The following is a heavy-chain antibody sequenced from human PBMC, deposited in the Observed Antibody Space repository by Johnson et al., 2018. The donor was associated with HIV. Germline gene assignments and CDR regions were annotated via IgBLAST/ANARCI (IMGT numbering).Heavy chain of an antibody. J-gene: IGHJ3*02. CDR2: IKSRTDGGTT. CDR3: TTEVPRGYGYLFSFGDAFDI. V-gene: IGHV3-15*01. CDR1: GFTFSNAW. D-gene: IGHD5-18*01. Sequence: EVQLVESGGGLVKPGGSLRLSCAASGFTFSNAWMSWVRQAPGKGLEWVGRIKSRTDGGTTDYAAPVKGRFTISRDDSKNTLYLQMNSLKTEDTAVYYCTTEVPRGYGYLFSFGDAFDIWGQGTTVTVSS.